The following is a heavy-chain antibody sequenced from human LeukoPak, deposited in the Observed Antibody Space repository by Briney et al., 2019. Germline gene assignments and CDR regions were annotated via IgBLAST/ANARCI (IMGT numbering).Heavy chain of an antibody. Sequence: GGSLRLSCAASGFSFTAYSVNWVRQAPGRGLEWISYIGPGGDIYYADSVTGRFTVSRDTAKNSLYLQMNGLRVEDTAVYYCARRFDSWGQGTPVTVSS. CDR1: GFSFTAYS. CDR2: IGPGGDI. V-gene: IGHV3-48*01. J-gene: IGHJ4*02. CDR3: ARRFDS.